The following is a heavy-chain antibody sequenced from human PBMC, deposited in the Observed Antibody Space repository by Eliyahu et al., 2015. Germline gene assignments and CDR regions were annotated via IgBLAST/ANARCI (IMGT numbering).Heavy chain of an antibody. CDR3: ASAPAVSGTTYFDY. CDR1: GXSISSYY. Sequence: QVQLQESGPGLVKPSETLSLTCTVSGXSISSYYWSWIRQPAGKGLEWIGRIYASGNTNYNPSLKSRVTLSIDTSRNQFSLKLSSVTAADTAVYYCASAPAVSGTTYFDYWGQGALIIVSS. V-gene: IGHV4-4*07. CDR2: IYASGNT. J-gene: IGHJ4*02. D-gene: IGHD1-7*01.